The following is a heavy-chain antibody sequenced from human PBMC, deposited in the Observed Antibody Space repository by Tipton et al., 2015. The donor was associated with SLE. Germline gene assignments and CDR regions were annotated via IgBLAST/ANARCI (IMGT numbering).Heavy chain of an antibody. CDR1: GFTFSSYW. V-gene: IGHV3-7*03. D-gene: IGHD6-19*01. CDR3: ARETVAGTYYFDY. Sequence: SLRLSCAASGFTFSSYWMSWVRQAPGKGLEWVANIKQDGSEKYYVDSVKGRFTISRDNAKSSLYLQMNSLRAEDTAVYYCARETVAGTYYFDYWGQGTLVTVSS. J-gene: IGHJ4*02. CDR2: IKQDGSEK.